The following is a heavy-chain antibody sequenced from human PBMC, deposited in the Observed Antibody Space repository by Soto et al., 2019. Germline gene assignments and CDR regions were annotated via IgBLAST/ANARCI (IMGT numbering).Heavy chain of an antibody. CDR3: AKLYHRNGWSRWEVDYGMDV. CDR2: ISYDGSNK. D-gene: IGHD6-13*01. V-gene: IGHV3-30*18. CDR1: GFTFSSYG. Sequence: GGSLRLSCAASGFTFSSYGMHWVRQAPGKGLEWVAVISYDGSNKYYADSVKGRFTISRDNSKNTLYLQMNSLRAEDTAVYYCAKLYHRNGWSRWEVDYGMDVWGQGNTVPVS. J-gene: IGHJ6*02.